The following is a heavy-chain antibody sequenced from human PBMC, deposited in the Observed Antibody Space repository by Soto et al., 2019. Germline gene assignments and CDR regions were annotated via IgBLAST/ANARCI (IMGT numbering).Heavy chain of an antibody. CDR1: GDSVSSNSAA. D-gene: IGHD3-10*01. CDR2: TYYRSKWYN. J-gene: IGHJ6*02. Sequence: SQTLSLTCAISGDSVSSNSAAWNWIRQSPSRGLEWLGRTYYRSKWYNDYAVSVKSRITINPDTSKNQFSLQLNSVTPEDTAVYYCARDTYYGSGSYYIAYYYYGMDVWGQGTTVTVSS. CDR3: ARDTYYGSGSYYIAYYYYGMDV. V-gene: IGHV6-1*01.